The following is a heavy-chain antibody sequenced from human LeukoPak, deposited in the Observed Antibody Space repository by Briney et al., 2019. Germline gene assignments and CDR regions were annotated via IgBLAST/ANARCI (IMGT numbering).Heavy chain of an antibody. CDR3: ARSGSYDRVDY. D-gene: IGHD3-10*01. V-gene: IGHV4-39*01. CDR1: GAYISSSSDY. J-gene: IGHJ4*02. Sequence: PSETLSLTCTVSGAYISSSSDYWGWIRQPPGKGLEWIGTISYSGSTYYNPSLKSRLTISVDTSKNQFSLRLRSVTAADTAVYYCARSGSYDRVDYWGQGTLVTVSS. CDR2: ISYSGST.